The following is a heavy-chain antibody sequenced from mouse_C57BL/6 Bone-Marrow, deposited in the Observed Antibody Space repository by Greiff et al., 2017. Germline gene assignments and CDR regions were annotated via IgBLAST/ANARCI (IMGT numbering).Heavy chain of an antibody. Sequence: EVQLQQSGAELVRPGASVQLSCTASGFNIKDDYMHWVKQRPEQGLEWIGWIDPENGDPEYASKFQGKATITVDTSSNTAYLQLSSLTSEDTAVYYCTRIAYWGQGTLVTVSA. V-gene: IGHV14-4*01. CDR3: TRIAY. CDR1: GFNIKDDY. J-gene: IGHJ3*01. CDR2: IDPENGDP.